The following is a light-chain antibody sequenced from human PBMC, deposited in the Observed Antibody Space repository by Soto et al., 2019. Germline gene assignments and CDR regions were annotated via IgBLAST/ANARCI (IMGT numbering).Light chain of an antibody. CDR2: GNN. J-gene: IGLJ1*01. CDR3: QSYDTNLSGGSG. CDR1: SSNIGAGFD. Sequence: QSVLTQSPSVSGAPGQSVSISCTGTSSNIGAGFDVHWYQQVPATAPKLLIYGNNNRPSGVPDRFSGSKSGTSASLAITGLQAEDEAAYYCQSYDTNLSGGSGFGTGTKLTVL. V-gene: IGLV1-40*01.